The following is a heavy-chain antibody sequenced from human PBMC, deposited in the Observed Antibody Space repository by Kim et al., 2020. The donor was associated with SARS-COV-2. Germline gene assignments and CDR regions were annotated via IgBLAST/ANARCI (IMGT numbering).Heavy chain of an antibody. CDR3: ARAKTRMWWFVH. J-gene: IGHJ5*02. CDR2: IYSGGST. Sequence: GGSLRLSCAASGFTVSSNYMSWVRQAPGKGLEWVSVIYSGGSTYYADSVKGRFTISRDNSKNTLYLQMNSLRAEDTAVYYCARAKTRMWWFVHWGQGTLVTVSS. V-gene: IGHV3-53*01. CDR1: GFTVSSNY. D-gene: IGHD2-21*01.